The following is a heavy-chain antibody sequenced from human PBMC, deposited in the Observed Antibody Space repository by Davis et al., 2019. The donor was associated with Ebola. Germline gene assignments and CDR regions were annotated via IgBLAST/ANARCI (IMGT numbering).Heavy chain of an antibody. Sequence: PGGSLRLSCAASGFTFDDYAMHWVRHAPGKGLEWVSGISWNSGSIGYADSVKGRFTISRDNSKNSLYMQMNSLRAEDTAVYYCARELVVGPAEYFQHWGQGTLVTVSS. CDR2: ISWNSGSI. CDR3: ARELVVGPAEYFQH. D-gene: IGHD2-8*02. CDR1: GFTFDDYA. V-gene: IGHV3-9*01. J-gene: IGHJ1*01.